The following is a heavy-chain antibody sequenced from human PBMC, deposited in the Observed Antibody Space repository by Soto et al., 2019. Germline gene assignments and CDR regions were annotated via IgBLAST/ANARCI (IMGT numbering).Heavy chain of an antibody. D-gene: IGHD2-15*01. V-gene: IGHV3-64*02. CDR2: INKYGLDP. J-gene: IGHJ5*02. CDR3: ARPTCSAGCCYPGS. CDR1: GFTFSRSP. Sequence: GGSLRLSCAASGFTFSRSPMQWVRQAPGKGLEYVSGINKYGLDPDYADSVKGRFTNSRDNSRNRLYIQMDGLRPEDTAIYYCARPTCSAGCCYPGSLGQGALVTVSS.